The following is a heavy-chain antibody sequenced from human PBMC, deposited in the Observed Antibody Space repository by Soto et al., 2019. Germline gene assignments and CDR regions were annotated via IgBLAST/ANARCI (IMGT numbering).Heavy chain of an antibody. J-gene: IGHJ5*02. CDR2: IGTAGDT. Sequence: EVQLVESGGGLVQPGGSLRLSCAASGFTFSSYDMHWVRQATGKGLEWVSAIGTAGDTYYPGSVKGRFTISRENAKNSLYLQMNSLRAGDTAVYYCARGGGRRQLVGPNWFDPWGREPWSPSPQ. D-gene: IGHD6-13*01. CDR3: ARGGGRRQLVGPNWFDP. CDR1: GFTFSSYD. V-gene: IGHV3-13*01.